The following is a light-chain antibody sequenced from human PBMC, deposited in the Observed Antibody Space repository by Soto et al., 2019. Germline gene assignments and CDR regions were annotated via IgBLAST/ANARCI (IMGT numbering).Light chain of an antibody. CDR3: QQYENLHT. CDR1: QNINNY. V-gene: IGKV1-33*01. J-gene: IGKJ5*01. Sequence: DIQMTQSPSSLSASVGDRVSVTCQACQNINNYLNWYQQKPGRAPKLLNYDASNLEAGVPSRFRGSGSGTDFTFTISRLQPEDIATYYCQQYENLHTFGQGTRLEIK. CDR2: DAS.